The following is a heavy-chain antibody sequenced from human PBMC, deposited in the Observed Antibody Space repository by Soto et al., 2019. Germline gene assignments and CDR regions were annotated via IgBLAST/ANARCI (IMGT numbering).Heavy chain of an antibody. CDR1: GFTFSSYS. D-gene: IGHD2-15*01. CDR2: ISSSSSYI. J-gene: IGHJ5*02. V-gene: IGHV3-21*01. CDR3: ARDPEDIVVVVAATLNWFDP. Sequence: TPGGSLRLSCAASGFTFSSYSMNWVRQAPGKGLEWVSSISSSSSYIYYADSVKGRFTISRDNAKNSLYLQMNSLRAEDTAVYYCARDPEDIVVVVAATLNWFDPWGQGTLVTVSS.